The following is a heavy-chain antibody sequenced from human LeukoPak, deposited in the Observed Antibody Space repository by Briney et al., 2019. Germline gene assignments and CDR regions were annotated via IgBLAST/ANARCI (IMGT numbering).Heavy chain of an antibody. J-gene: IGHJ4*02. CDR2: IYYSGST. CDR1: GGSISSSNYY. CDR3: ARHRSGVTYFDY. D-gene: IGHD2-21*02. Sequence: SGTLSLTCTVSGGSISSSNYYWGWIRQPPGKGLEWIGTIYYSGSTYYNLSLESRLTISVDTSKNQFSLKLSSVTAADMALYYCARHRSGVTYFDYWGQGTLVTVSS. V-gene: IGHV4-39*01.